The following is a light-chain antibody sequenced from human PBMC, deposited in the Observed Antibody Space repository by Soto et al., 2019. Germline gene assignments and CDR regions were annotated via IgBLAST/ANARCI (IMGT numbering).Light chain of an antibody. Sequence: DIQMTQSPFSLSASVGDSVTITCRASQGIRNFIAWYQQKPGKVPKLLIYAASTLQSGVPSRFSGSGSGTDFTRTSNNLQPEDFATYYCQKYNSAPYTLGQGTKLEIK. CDR1: QGIRNF. V-gene: IGKV1-27*01. J-gene: IGKJ2*01. CDR2: AAS. CDR3: QKYNSAPYT.